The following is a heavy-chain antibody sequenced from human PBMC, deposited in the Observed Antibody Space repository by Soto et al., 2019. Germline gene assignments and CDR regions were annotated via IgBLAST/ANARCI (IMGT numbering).Heavy chain of an antibody. Sequence: GESLKISCKGSGYRFTNYWITWVRQMPGKGLEWMGKIDPSDSYTNYSPSFQGHVTITVDKSINTAYLQWSSLTASDSAIYCCAKYSSGLMDVWAQGTTVTVSS. V-gene: IGHV5-10-1*01. J-gene: IGHJ6*02. CDR2: IDPSDSYT. CDR1: GYRFTNYW. D-gene: IGHD3-22*01. CDR3: AKYSSGLMDV.